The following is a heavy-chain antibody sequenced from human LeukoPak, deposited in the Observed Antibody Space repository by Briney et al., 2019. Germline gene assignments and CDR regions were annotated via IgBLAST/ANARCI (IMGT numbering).Heavy chain of an antibody. CDR1: GYTFTGYH. J-gene: IGHJ4*02. D-gene: IGHD3-22*01. Sequence: GASVKVSCKASGYTFTGYHMHWVRQAPGQGLEWMGRINPNSGGTNYAQKFQGRVTVTRDTSISTAYMELSRLRSDDTAVYYCARGGVNYYDSTPQILFDYWGQGTLVTVSS. V-gene: IGHV1-2*06. CDR3: ARGGVNYYDSTPQILFDY. CDR2: INPNSGGT.